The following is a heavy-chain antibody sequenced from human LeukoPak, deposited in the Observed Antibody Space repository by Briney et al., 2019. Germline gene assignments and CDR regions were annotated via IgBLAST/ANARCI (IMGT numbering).Heavy chain of an antibody. J-gene: IGHJ2*01. D-gene: IGHD3-22*01. CDR2: ISGSGGST. V-gene: IGHV3-23*01. CDR3: AKDRHYYDSSGYYYWNLDL. CDR1: GFTFCSYA. Sequence: PGGSLRLSCAASGFTFCSYAISRVRQAPGKGLEWVSAISGSGGSTYYADSVKGRFTISRDNSKNTLYLQMNSLRAEDTAVYYCAKDRHYYDSSGYYYWNLDLLRRGTLVTVSS.